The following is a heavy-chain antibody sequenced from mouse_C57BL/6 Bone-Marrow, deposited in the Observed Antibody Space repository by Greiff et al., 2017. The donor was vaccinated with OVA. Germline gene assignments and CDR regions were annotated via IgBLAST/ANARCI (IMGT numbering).Heavy chain of an antibody. D-gene: IGHD2-4*01. CDR3: ARGRYYDSLFAY. CDR2: IHPNSGST. J-gene: IGHJ3*01. CDR1: GYTFTSYW. V-gene: IGHV1-64*01. Sequence: QVQLQQPGAELVKPGASVKLSCKASGYTFTSYWMHWVKQRPGQGLEWIGMIHPNSGSTNYNEKFKSKATLTVDKSSSTAYMQLSSLTSEDSAVYYCARGRYYDSLFAYWGQGTLVTVSA.